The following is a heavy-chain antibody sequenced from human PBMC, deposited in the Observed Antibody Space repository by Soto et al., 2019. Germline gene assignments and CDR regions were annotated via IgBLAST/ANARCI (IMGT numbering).Heavy chain of an antibody. CDR2: IWYDGSNK. D-gene: IGHD2-15*01. CDR3: ARADCTGAYCYSWPFNYGVDV. Sequence: GGSLRLSCTTSGFTFNTYGMHWVRQAPGKGLEWVAIIWYDGSNKYYADSVKGRFAISRDNSRNTLYLQMNSLRAGDTALYYCARADCTGAYCYSWPFNYGVDVWGQGTTVTVSS. V-gene: IGHV3-33*08. CDR1: GFTFNTYG. J-gene: IGHJ6*02.